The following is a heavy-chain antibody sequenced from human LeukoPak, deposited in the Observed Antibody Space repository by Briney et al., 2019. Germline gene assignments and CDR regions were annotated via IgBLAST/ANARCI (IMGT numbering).Heavy chain of an antibody. V-gene: IGHV3-30*02. CDR3: AKDWYDSSGYYYNYFDY. J-gene: IGHJ4*02. CDR1: GFTVSSNY. CDR2: IRYDGSNK. D-gene: IGHD3-22*01. Sequence: GGSLRLSCAASGFTVSSNYMSWVRQAPGKGLEWVAFIRYDGSNKYYADSVKGRFTISRDNSKNTLYLQMNSLRAEDTAVYYCAKDWYDSSGYYYNYFDYWGQGTLVTVSS.